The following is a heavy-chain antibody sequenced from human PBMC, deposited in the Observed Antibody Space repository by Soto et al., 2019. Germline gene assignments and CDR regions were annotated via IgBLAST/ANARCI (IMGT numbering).Heavy chain of an antibody. V-gene: IGHV4-59*12. CDR1: GGSISSYY. J-gene: IGHJ4*02. D-gene: IGHD6-6*01. CDR3: ARASSSSSAADY. Sequence: SETLSLTCTVSGGSISSYYWNWIRQSPGKGLEWIGYIYYESANYNPSLSSRLIILVDTSKNHFAMKLSSVTAADTAVYYCARASSSSSAADYWGQGTLVTVSS. CDR2: IYYESA.